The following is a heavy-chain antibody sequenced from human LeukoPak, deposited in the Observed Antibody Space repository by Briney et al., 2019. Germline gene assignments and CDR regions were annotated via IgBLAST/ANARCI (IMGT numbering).Heavy chain of an antibody. CDR3: ARDKGYYFDY. V-gene: IGHV4-59*12. CDR2: IYDSGSP. Sequence: SETLSLTCTVSGDSISNYYWSWIRQPPGKGLEWIAYIYDSGSPNYNPSLKSRVTISMDTSKNQFSLKMTSVTAADTAVYYCARDKGYYFDYWGQGTLVTVSS. J-gene: IGHJ4*02. CDR1: GDSISNYY.